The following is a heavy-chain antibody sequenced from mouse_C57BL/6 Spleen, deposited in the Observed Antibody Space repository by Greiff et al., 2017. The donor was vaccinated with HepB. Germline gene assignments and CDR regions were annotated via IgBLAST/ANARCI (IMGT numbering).Heavy chain of an antibody. D-gene: IGHD1-1*01. V-gene: IGHV1-59*01. CDR2: IDPSDSYT. CDR1: GYTFTSYW. Sequence: QVQLQQPGAELVRPGTSVKLSCKASGYTFTSYWMHWVKQRPGQGLEWIGVIDPSDSYTNYNQKFKGKATLTVDTSSSTAYMQLSSLTSEDSAVYYCARTYGSRYWDFDGWGTGTTVTVSS. J-gene: IGHJ1*03. CDR3: ARTYGSRYWDFDG.